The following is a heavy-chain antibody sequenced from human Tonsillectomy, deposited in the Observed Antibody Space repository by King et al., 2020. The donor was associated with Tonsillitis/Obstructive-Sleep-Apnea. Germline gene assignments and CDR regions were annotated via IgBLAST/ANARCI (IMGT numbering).Heavy chain of an antibody. CDR3: ARAPRNYCRGGVCYSWWFDP. J-gene: IGHJ5*02. CDR1: GGSFSGYY. Sequence: VQLQQWGAGLLKPSETLSLTCAVYGGSFSGYYWSWIRQPPGRGLEWIGEINNSGSTYSSPSLKSRVSISIDTSKNQFSLELRSVTAADTAVYYCARAPRNYCRGGVCYSWWFDPWGQGTLVTVSS. D-gene: IGHD2-15*01. V-gene: IGHV4-34*01. CDR2: INNSGST.